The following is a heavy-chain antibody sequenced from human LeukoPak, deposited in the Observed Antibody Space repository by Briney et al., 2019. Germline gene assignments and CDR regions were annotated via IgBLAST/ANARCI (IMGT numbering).Heavy chain of an antibody. V-gene: IGHV5-51*03. CDR2: IYPGDSDT. Sequence: GESLKISCKGSRYGFTSYWIGWVRQMPGKGLEWMGIIYPGDSDTRYSPSFQGQVTIPADKSISTAHLQWSSLKASDTAMYYCARPALPYYYYYMDVWGKGTTVTVSS. J-gene: IGHJ6*03. CDR1: RYGFTSYW. CDR3: ARPALPYYYYYMDV. D-gene: IGHD6-25*01.